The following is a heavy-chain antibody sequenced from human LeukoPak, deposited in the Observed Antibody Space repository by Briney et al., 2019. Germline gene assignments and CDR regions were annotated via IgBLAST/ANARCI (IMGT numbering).Heavy chain of an antibody. Sequence: SETLSLTCTVSGNSFGDYYWSWIRQPAGKGLEWIGRISTSGSTTYNPSLKSRVTMSVDTSKSQFSLNLMSVTAADTAAYYCTRGRVSSSTWYSTYYYFFYMDFWGKGTTVTVSS. J-gene: IGHJ6*03. V-gene: IGHV4-4*07. CDR2: ISTSGST. D-gene: IGHD4-11*01. CDR3: TRGRVSSSTWYSTYYYFFYMDF. CDR1: GNSFGDYY.